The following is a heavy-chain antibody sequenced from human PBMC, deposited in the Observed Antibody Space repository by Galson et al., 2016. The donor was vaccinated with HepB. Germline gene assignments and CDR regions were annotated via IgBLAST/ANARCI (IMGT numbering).Heavy chain of an antibody. CDR2: LNPDGSTT. V-gene: IGHV3-74*01. D-gene: IGHD6-19*01. J-gene: IGHJ4*02. CDR3: AKDRVGQWLVLILGY. CDR1: GFSFSSFW. Sequence: SLRLSCAASGFSFSSFWMYWVRQAPGKGLVWVSRLNPDGSTTTYADSVKGRFTISRDNSKNTLYLQMNSLRAEDTAVYYCAKDRVGQWLVLILGYWGQGTLVTVSS.